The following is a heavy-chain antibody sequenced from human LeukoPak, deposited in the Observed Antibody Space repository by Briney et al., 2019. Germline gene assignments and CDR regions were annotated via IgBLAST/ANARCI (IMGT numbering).Heavy chain of an antibody. V-gene: IGHV3-66*01. Sequence: GGSLRLSCAASGFSVSSNYMSWVRQAPGKGLEWVSVVYSGGSTYYADSVKGRFTISRDNSKNTLYLQMNSLRAEDTAVYYCAKFIGVAGTENNYWGQGTLVTVSS. J-gene: IGHJ4*02. CDR3: AKFIGVAGTENNY. D-gene: IGHD6-19*01. CDR1: GFSVSSNY. CDR2: VYSGGST.